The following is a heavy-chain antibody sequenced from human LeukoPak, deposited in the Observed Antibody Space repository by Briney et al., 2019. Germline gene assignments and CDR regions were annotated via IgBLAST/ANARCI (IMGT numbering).Heavy chain of an antibody. CDR2: ISSSGNTK. CDR1: GFTFSDYY. J-gene: IGHJ6*04. CDR3: AELGITMIGGV. Sequence: GGSLRLSCAASGFTFSDYYMSWIRQAPGKGLEWVSYISSSGNTKYYADSVKGRFTISRDNAKNSLYLQMNSLRAEYTAVYYCAELGITMIGGVWGKGTTVTISS. V-gene: IGHV3-11*04. D-gene: IGHD3-10*02.